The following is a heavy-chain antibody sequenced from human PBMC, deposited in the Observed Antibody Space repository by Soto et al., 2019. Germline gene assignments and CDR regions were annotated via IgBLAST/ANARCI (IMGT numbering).Heavy chain of an antibody. J-gene: IGHJ4*02. V-gene: IGHV4-34*01. D-gene: IGHD2-15*01. CDR1: GGSFSGYY. CDR2: INHSGST. CDR3: ARDCSGGSCYAPGFDY. Sequence: SETLSLTCAVYGGSFSGYYWSWIRQPPGKGLEWIGEINHSGSTNYNPSLKSRVTIPVDTSKNQFSLKLSSVTAADTAVYYCARDCSGGSCYAPGFDYWGQGTLVTVSS.